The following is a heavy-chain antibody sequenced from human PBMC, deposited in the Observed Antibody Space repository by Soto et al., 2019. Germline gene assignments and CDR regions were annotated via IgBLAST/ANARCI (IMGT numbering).Heavy chain of an antibody. CDR2: IYPGDSDT. CDR3: ARGRRDGYNLNDAFDI. CDR1: GYSFTSYW. Sequence: PGESLKISCKGSGYSFTSYWIGWVRQMPGKGLECMGIIYPGDSDTRYSPSFQGQVTISADKSISTAYLQWSSLKASDTAMYYCARGRRDGYNLNDAFDIWGQGTMVTVSS. J-gene: IGHJ3*02. D-gene: IGHD5-12*01. V-gene: IGHV5-51*01.